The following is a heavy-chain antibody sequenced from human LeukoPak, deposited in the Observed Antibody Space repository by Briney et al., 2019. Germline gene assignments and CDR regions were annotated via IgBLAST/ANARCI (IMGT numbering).Heavy chain of an antibody. CDR2: INAGNGNT. CDR1: GYTFTSYG. V-gene: IGHV1-3*01. Sequence: GASVKVSCKASGYTFTSYGISWVRQAPGQRLEWMGWINAGNGNTKYSQKFQGRVTITRDTSASTAYMELSSLRSEDTAVYYCARAMVRGVIIYYFGYWGQGTLVTVSS. J-gene: IGHJ4*02. CDR3: ARAMVRGVIIYYFGY. D-gene: IGHD3-10*01.